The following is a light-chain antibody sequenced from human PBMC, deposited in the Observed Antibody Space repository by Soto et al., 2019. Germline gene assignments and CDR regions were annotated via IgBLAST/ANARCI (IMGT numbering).Light chain of an antibody. CDR2: EVS. V-gene: IGLV2-14*01. Sequence: QSVLTQPASVCGSPGQSITISCTGTSSDVGGYIYVSWYQQHPGKAPKLMIYEVSSRPSGVSNRFSGSKSGNTASLTISGLQAEDEADYYCSSYTSSSTYVFGAGTNLTVL. CDR3: SSYTSSSTYV. CDR1: SSDVGGYIY. J-gene: IGLJ1*01.